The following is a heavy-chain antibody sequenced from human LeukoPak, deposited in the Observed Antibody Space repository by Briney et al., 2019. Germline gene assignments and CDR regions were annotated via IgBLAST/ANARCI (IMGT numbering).Heavy chain of an antibody. V-gene: IGHV1-69*13. CDR2: IIPIFGTA. CDR3: ARAYYDILTGYYKGRNYYYYMDV. CDR1: GGTFSSYA. J-gene: IGHJ6*03. Sequence: SVKVSCKASGGTFSSYAISWVRQAPGQGLEWMGGIIPIFGTANYAQKFQGRVTITADESTSTAYMELSSLRSEDTAVYYCARAYYDILTGYYKGRNYYYYMDVWGKGTTVTVSS. D-gene: IGHD3-9*01.